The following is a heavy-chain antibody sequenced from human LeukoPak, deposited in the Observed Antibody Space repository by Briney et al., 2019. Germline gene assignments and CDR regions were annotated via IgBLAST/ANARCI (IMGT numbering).Heavy chain of an antibody. D-gene: IGHD2-2*01. V-gene: IGHV4-59*08. Sequence: SETLSLTCTVSGGSISFYYWSWIRQPPGKGLEWIGYIYYSGSTNYNPSLKSRVTISVDTSKNQFSLKLSSVTAADTAVYYCARRYCSSTSCLYFDYWGQGALVTVSS. CDR1: GGSISFYY. CDR2: IYYSGST. CDR3: ARRYCSSTSCLYFDY. J-gene: IGHJ4*02.